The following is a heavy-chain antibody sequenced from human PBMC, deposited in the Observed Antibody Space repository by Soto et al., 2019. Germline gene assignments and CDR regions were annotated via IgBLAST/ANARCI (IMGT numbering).Heavy chain of an antibody. CDR3: ARVPPGIAVRWFDP. V-gene: IGHV1-18*01. CDR2: ISAYSGNT. Sequence: ASVKVSCKASGYTFTSYGISWVRQAPGQGLEWMGWISAYSGNTNYAQKLQGRVTMTTDTSTSTAYMELRSLRSDDTAVYYCARVPPGIAVRWFDPWGQGTLVTAPQ. D-gene: IGHD6-19*01. CDR1: GYTFTSYG. J-gene: IGHJ5*02.